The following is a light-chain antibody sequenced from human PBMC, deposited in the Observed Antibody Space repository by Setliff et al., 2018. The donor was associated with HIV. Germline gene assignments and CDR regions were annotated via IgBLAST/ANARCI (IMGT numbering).Light chain of an antibody. Sequence: EIVLTQSPGTLSLSPGERATLSCRASQSVSSTYLAWYQQKPGQAPRLLIYGASSRATGIPDRFSGSGSGTDFTLTISSLEPEDFAVYYCQQYGSSSGWTFGQGTKVDIK. J-gene: IGKJ1*01. CDR1: QSVSSTY. V-gene: IGKV3-20*01. CDR3: QQYGSSSGWT. CDR2: GAS.